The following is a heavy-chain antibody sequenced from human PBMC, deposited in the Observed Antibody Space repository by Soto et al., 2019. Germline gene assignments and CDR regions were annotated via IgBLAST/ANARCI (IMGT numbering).Heavy chain of an antibody. D-gene: IGHD2-2*01. Sequence: QVQLVQSGAEVQKPGASVKVSCKASGYTFTSYGISWVRQAPGQGLEWMGWISAYNGNTNYAQKLQGRVTMTTDTSTSTAYMELRSLRSDDTAVYYCARVPSLHIDHPDFDYWGQGTLVTVSS. CDR1: GYTFTSYG. V-gene: IGHV1-18*04. J-gene: IGHJ4*02. CDR3: ARVPSLHIDHPDFDY. CDR2: ISAYNGNT.